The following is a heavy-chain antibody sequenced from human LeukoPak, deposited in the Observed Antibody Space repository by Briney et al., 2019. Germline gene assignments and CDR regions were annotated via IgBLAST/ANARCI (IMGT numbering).Heavy chain of an antibody. CDR1: GGSINFYY. V-gene: IGHV4-4*09. CDR2: IFTSGST. Sequence: PSETLSLTCTVSGGSINFYYWSWIRQPPGKRLEWIAYIFTSGSTSYNPSLKSRVTISVDMPKNQFSLKLSSVTAADTAVYYCARGRSHYDFWSGYYRANYMDVWGKGTTVTVSS. CDR3: ARGRSHYDFWSGYYRANYMDV. J-gene: IGHJ6*03. D-gene: IGHD3-3*01.